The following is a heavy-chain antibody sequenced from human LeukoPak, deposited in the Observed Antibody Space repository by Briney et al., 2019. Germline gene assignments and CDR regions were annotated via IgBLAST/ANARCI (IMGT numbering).Heavy chain of an antibody. V-gene: IGHV3-23*01. Sequence: GGSLRLSCAVSGFTFSNTAMSWVRQAPGKGLEWVSSISASGGSTYYADSVKGRFTISRDNSKNTLYLQMNSLRAEDTAVYYCAKSCGGGCYYYGMDVWGQGTTVTVSS. J-gene: IGHJ6*02. CDR1: GFTFSNTA. CDR3: AKSCGGGCYYYGMDV. CDR2: ISASGGST. D-gene: IGHD2-15*01.